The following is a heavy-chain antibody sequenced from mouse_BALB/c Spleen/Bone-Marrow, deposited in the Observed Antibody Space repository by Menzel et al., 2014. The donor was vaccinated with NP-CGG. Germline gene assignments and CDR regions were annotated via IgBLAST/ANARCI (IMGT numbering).Heavy chain of an antibody. CDR1: GYTFTSYW. Sequence: VQLQQSGAELVRPGTPVKLSCKASGYTFTSYWMNWVKQRPGRGLEWIGRIDPSDSETHYNQKFKDKATLTVDKSSSTTYIQLSSLTSEDSAVYYCARWGDYFDYWGQGTTLTVSS. V-gene: IGHV1-61*01. CDR2: IDPSDSET. J-gene: IGHJ2*01. CDR3: ARWGDYFDY.